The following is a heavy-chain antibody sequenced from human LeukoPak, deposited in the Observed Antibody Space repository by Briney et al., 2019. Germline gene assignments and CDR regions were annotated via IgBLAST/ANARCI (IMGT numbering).Heavy chain of an antibody. CDR1: GFTFSSYW. CDR2: IKQDGSEK. Sequence: GGSLRLSCAASGFTFSSYWMSWVRQAPGKGLEWVANIKQDGSEKYYVDSVKGRFTISRDNAKNSLYLQMNSLRAEDTAVYYCARQRDYCYYYMDVWGKGTTVTVSS. V-gene: IGHV3-7*01. CDR3: ARQRDYCYYYMDV. J-gene: IGHJ6*03.